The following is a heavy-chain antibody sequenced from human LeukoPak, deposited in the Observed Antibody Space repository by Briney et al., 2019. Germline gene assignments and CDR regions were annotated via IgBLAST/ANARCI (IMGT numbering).Heavy chain of an antibody. V-gene: IGHV4-59*01. Sequence: PSETLSLTCSASGVSISSSYWSWIRQPPGKGLEWIGYIFYSGNTKYNPSLQSRVATSAETTQNQVSLRLRSVTPADTAVYFCARVGPGYDDMLFDPWGQGTLVTVSS. CDR2: IFYSGNT. CDR3: ARVGPGYDDMLFDP. J-gene: IGHJ5*02. D-gene: IGHD3-22*01. CDR1: GVSISSSY.